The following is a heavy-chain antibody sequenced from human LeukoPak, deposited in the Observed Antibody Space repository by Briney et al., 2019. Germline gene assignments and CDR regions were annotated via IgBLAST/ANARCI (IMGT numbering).Heavy chain of an antibody. CDR2: IWYDGSNK. Sequence: GGSLRLSCAAPGFTFSSYGMHWVRQAPGKGLEWVAVIWYDGSNKYYADSVKGRFTISRDNSKNTLYLQMNSLRAEDTAVYYCARDPGYSSSWYVSYFDYWGQGTLVTVSS. D-gene: IGHD6-13*01. CDR3: ARDPGYSSSWYVSYFDY. V-gene: IGHV3-33*01. CDR1: GFTFSSYG. J-gene: IGHJ4*02.